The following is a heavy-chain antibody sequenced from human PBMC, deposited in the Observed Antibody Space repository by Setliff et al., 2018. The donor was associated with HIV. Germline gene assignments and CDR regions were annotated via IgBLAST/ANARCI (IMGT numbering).Heavy chain of an antibody. D-gene: IGHD1-26*01. J-gene: IGHJ4*02. CDR1: GYTFSSHY. V-gene: IGHV1-46*01. Sequence: ASVKVSCKASGYTFSSHYIHWMRQAPGQGLEWMGLINPSGGSTTYAQNFQGRVTITRDTSTSSVNMDLSSLRFEDTAVYYCVVDYSGRYTGLYYWGQGTLVTVSS. CDR2: INPSGGST. CDR3: VVDYSGRYTGLYY.